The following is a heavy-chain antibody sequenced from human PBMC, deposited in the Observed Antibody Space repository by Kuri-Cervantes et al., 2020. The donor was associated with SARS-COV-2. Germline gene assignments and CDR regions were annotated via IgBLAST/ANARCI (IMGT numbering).Heavy chain of an antibody. CDR1: GFTVSTNY. V-gene: IGHV3-53*01. CDR3: ARGAANYYYMDV. D-gene: IGHD3-16*01. CDR2: IYSSGNT. J-gene: IGHJ6*03. Sequence: GESLKISCAASGFTVSTNYMSWVRQAPGKGLEWVSLIYSSGNTHYADSVKGRFTISRDNSKNTLYLQLNSLRVDDTAVYYCARGAANYYYMDVWGKGTTVTVSS.